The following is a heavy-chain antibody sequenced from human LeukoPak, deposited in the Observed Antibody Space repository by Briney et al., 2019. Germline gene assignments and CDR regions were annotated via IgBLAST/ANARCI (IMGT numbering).Heavy chain of an antibody. D-gene: IGHD3-22*01. V-gene: IGHV3-9*01. J-gene: IGHJ4*02. Sequence: SLRLSCAASGFTFDDYAMHWVRQAPGKGLEWVSGISWNSGSIGYADSVKGRFTISRGNAKNSLYLQMNSLRAEDTALYYCATSSGYYNNYDYWGQGTLVTVSS. CDR1: GFTFDDYA. CDR2: ISWNSGSI. CDR3: ATSSGYYNNYDY.